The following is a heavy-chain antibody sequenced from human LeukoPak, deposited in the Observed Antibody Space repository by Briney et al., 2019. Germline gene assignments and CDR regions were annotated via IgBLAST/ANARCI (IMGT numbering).Heavy chain of an antibody. J-gene: IGHJ3*02. CDR1: GVSISSSSYY. Sequence: SETLSLTCTVSGVSISSSSYYWGWLRQPPGKGLEWIGEINHSGSTNYNPSLKSRVTISVDTSKNQFSLKLSSVTAADTAVYYCARRRNYYDSSGYREYDAFDIWGQGTMVTVSS. V-gene: IGHV4-39*07. CDR3: ARRRNYYDSSGYREYDAFDI. D-gene: IGHD3-22*01. CDR2: INHSGST.